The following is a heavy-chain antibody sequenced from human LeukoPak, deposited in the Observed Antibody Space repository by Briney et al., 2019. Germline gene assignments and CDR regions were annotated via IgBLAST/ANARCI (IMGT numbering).Heavy chain of an antibody. J-gene: IGHJ4*02. Sequence: TGGSLRLSCAASGFTFSSYAMSWVRQAPGKGLEWASGISGSGGSTYYADSVKGRFTISRDNSKNTLYLQMNSLRAEDTAVYYCAKGCVGSYYFRDCYWGQGTLVTVSS. CDR1: GFTFSSYA. V-gene: IGHV3-23*01. D-gene: IGHD1-26*01. CDR2: ISGSGGST. CDR3: AKGCVGSYYFRDCY.